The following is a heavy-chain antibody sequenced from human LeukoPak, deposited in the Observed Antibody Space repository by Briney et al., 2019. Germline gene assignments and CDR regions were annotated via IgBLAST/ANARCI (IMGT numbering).Heavy chain of an antibody. CDR1: GYTLTELS. Sequence: AASVKVSCKVSGYTLTELSMHWVRQAPGKGLEWMGGFDPEDGETIYAQKFQGRVTMTEDTSTDTAYMGLSSLRSEDTAVYYCATLTRLGYCSSTSCHGGDAFDIWGQGTMVTVSS. D-gene: IGHD2-2*01. CDR2: FDPEDGET. J-gene: IGHJ3*02. CDR3: ATLTRLGYCSSTSCHGGDAFDI. V-gene: IGHV1-24*01.